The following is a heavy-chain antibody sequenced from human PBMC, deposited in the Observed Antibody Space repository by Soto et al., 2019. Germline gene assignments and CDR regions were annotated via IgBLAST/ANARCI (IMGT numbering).Heavy chain of an antibody. CDR2: IHHSGGT. V-gene: IGHV4-59*08. CDR1: GGSISDYY. J-gene: IGHJ3*01. D-gene: IGHD2-21*02. Sequence: SETLSLTCTVSGGSISDYYWSWIRQPPGKELEWIGYIHHSGGTDYNPSLKSRVTKSLDTSKNQFSLKLSSVIAADTTVYYCARHWGGRCGGGCYSFDAWGQGTMVTVSS. CDR3: ARHWGGRCGGGCYSFDA.